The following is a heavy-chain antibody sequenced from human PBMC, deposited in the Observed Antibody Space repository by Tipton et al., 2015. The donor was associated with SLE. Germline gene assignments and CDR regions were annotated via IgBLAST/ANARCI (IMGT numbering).Heavy chain of an antibody. J-gene: IGHJ3*02. CDR2: ISSSGSTI. CDR3: ARDCSSGCLRAFDI. V-gene: IGHV3-48*03. D-gene: IGHD6-13*01. CDR1: GFTFRSYE. Sequence: QLVQSGGGLVQPGGSLRLSCAASGFTFRSYEMHWVRQAPGKGLEWVSYISSSGSTIYYADSVKGRFTISRDNAKNSLYLQMNSLRAEDTAVYYCARDCSSGCLRAFDIWGQGTMVTVSS.